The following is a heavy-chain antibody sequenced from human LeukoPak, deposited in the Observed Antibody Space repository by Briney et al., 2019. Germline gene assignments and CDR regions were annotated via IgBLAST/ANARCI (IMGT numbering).Heavy chain of an antibody. J-gene: IGHJ4*02. V-gene: IGHV1-69*13. Sequence: ASVKVSCKASGGTFSSYAISWVRQAPGQGLEWMGGIIPIFGTANYAQKFQGRVTITADGSTSTAYMELSSLRSEDTAVYYCARDGFEYSSSSVDYWGQGTLVTVSS. CDR3: ARDGFEYSSSSVDY. CDR1: GGTFSSYA. CDR2: IIPIFGTA. D-gene: IGHD6-6*01.